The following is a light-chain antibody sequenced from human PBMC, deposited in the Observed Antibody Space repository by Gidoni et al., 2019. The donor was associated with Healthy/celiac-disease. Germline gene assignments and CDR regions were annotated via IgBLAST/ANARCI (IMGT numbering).Light chain of an antibody. Sequence: EIVLTQSPGTLSLSPGARATLSCRASQSVSSSYLAWYQQKPGQAPRLLIYGASSRATGIPDRFSGSVSGTDFTLTISRLEPEDFAVYYCQQYGSSLRWTFGQGTKVEIK. CDR1: QSVSSSY. CDR2: GAS. V-gene: IGKV3-20*01. CDR3: QQYGSSLRWT. J-gene: IGKJ1*01.